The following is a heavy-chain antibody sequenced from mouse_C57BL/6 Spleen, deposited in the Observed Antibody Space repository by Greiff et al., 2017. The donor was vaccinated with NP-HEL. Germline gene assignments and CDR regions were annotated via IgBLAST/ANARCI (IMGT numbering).Heavy chain of an antibody. V-gene: IGHV1-26*01. J-gene: IGHJ4*01. D-gene: IGHD2-4*01. CDR1: GYTFTDYY. CDR3: ARRIGGLRHYYAMDY. Sequence: EVQLQQSGPELVKPGASVQISCKASGYTFTDYYMNWVKQSHGKSLEWIGDINPNNGGTSYNQKFKGKATLTVDKSSSPAYMELRSLTSDDSAVYYCARRIGGLRHYYAMDYWGQGTSVTVPS. CDR2: INPNNGGT.